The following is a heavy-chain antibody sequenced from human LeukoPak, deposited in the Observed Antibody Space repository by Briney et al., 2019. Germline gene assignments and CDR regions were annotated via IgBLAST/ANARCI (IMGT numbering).Heavy chain of an antibody. J-gene: IGHJ6*04. CDR1: GYRFTSYW. D-gene: IGHD3-10*01. CDR2: IDPSDSYT. V-gene: IGHV5-10-1*01. CDR3: ARVLGGFGELFRSYGMDV. Sequence: GESLKISCKGSGYRFTSYWIDWVRQMPGKGLEWMGRIDPSDSYTNYNPSLKSRVTISVDKSKNQFSLKLSSVTAADTAVYYCARVLGGFGELFRSYGMDVWGKGTTVTVSS.